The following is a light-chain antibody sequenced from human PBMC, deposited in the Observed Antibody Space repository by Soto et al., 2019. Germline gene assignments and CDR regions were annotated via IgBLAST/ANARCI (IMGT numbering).Light chain of an antibody. Sequence: QSVLTQPPSASGTPGQRVTISCSGSSSNIGSNYVHWYQQLPGTAPKPLIHSNTQRPSVVPDRFSGSKSGTSASLAISGLRSDDESDYYCATWDDSLSGYVFGSGTKLTVL. CDR2: SNT. J-gene: IGLJ1*01. CDR3: ATWDDSLSGYV. CDR1: SSNIGSNY. V-gene: IGLV1-47*02.